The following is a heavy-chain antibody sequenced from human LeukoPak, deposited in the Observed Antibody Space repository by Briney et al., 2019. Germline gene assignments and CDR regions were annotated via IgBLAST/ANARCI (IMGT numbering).Heavy chain of an antibody. CDR2: IIPIFGTA. CDR1: GGTFSSYA. CDR3: ARGPSITTVRGGQWYYYMDV. V-gene: IGHV1-69*06. D-gene: IGHD3-10*01. J-gene: IGHJ6*03. Sequence: SVKVSCKASGGTFSSYAISWVRQAPGQGLEWMGGIIPIFGTANYAQKFQGRVTITADKSTSTAYMELSSLRSEDTAVYYCARGPSITTVRGGQWYYYMDVWGKGTTVTISS.